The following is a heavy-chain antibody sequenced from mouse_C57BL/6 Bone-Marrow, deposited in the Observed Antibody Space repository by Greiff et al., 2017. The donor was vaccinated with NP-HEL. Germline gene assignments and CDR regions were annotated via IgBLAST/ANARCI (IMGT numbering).Heavy chain of an antibody. CDR1: GFSIKDDY. D-gene: IGHD1-1*01. Sequence: VQLQQSGAELVRPGASVKLSCTASGFSIKDDYMHWVKQRPEQGLEWIGWIDPENGDTEYASKFQGKATITADTSSNTAYLQLSSLTSEDTAVYYCTTCGSSSWFAYWGQGTLVTVSA. CDR3: TTCGSSSWFAY. J-gene: IGHJ3*01. V-gene: IGHV14-4*01. CDR2: IDPENGDT.